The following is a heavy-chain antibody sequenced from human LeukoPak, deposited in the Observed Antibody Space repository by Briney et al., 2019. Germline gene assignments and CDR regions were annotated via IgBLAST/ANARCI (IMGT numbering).Heavy chain of an antibody. Sequence: GGSLRLSCAASGFTFSSYAMSWVRQAPGKGLEWVSGISGSGGSTYYADSVKGRFTISRDNSKNRLYLQMNSLRAEDTAMYYCASISDLLYYFDSWGQGTLVTVSS. V-gene: IGHV3-23*01. CDR1: GFTFSSYA. CDR3: ASISDLLYYFDS. J-gene: IGHJ4*02. CDR2: ISGSGGST.